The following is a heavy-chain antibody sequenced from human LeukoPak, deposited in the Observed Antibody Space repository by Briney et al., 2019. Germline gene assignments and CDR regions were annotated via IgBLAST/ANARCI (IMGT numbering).Heavy chain of an antibody. Sequence: GGSLRLSCAASGFTFSSYGMHWVRQAPGKGLKWVAVIWYDGSNKYYADSVKGRFTISRDNSKNTLYLQMNSLRAEDTAVYYCARDPVPAAVAEYFQHWGQGTLVTVSS. J-gene: IGHJ1*01. V-gene: IGHV3-33*08. D-gene: IGHD2-2*01. CDR3: ARDPVPAAVAEYFQH. CDR2: IWYDGSNK. CDR1: GFTFSSYG.